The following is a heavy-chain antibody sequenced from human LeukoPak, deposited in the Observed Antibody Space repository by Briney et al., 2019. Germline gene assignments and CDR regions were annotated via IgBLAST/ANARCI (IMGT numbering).Heavy chain of an antibody. CDR3: AKELRTQYSSSGSGFDY. Sequence: GGSLRLSCAASGFTFSSYAMSWVRQAPGKGLEWVSAISGSGGSTYYADSVKGRFTISRDNSKNTLYLQMNSLRAEDTAVYYCAKELRTQYSSSGSGFDYWGQGTLVTVSS. V-gene: IGHV3-23*01. J-gene: IGHJ4*02. CDR1: GFTFSSYA. CDR2: ISGSGGST. D-gene: IGHD6-6*01.